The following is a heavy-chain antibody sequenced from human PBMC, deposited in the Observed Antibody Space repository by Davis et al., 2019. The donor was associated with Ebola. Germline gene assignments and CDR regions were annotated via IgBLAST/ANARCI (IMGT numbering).Heavy chain of an antibody. CDR3: ARSKTGGGDV. D-gene: IGHD3-16*01. V-gene: IGHV3-53*04. CDR1: GFTVSSNY. CDR2: IYSGGST. J-gene: IGHJ6*02. Sequence: GESLKISCAASGFTVSSNYMSWVRQAPGKGLEWVSVIYSGGSTYYADSVKGRFTISRHNSKNTLYLQMNSLRAEDTAVYYCARSKTGGGDVWGQGTTVTVSS.